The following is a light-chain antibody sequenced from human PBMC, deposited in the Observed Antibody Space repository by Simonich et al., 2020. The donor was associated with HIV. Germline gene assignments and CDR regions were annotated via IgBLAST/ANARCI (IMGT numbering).Light chain of an antibody. CDR1: SSDVGGYYY. V-gene: IGLV2-11*01. CDR3: CSYAGNYTWV. CDR2: DVS. Sequence: QSALTQPRSVSGSPGQSVTISCTGTSSDVGGYYYVSWYQLHPGTAPKLMIYDVSKRPSGVPDRFSASKSGNTASLTISGLQAEDEADYYCCSYAGNYTWVFGGGTKLTVL. J-gene: IGLJ3*02.